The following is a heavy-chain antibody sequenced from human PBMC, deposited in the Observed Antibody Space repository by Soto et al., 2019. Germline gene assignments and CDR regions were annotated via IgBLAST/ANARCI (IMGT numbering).Heavy chain of an antibody. D-gene: IGHD2-2*01. J-gene: IGHJ6*02. CDR3: ARDQDIVVVPEGYGMDV. Sequence: QVRLVQSGAEVKKPGASVKVSCKASGYTFTSYAMHWVRQAPGQRLEWMGWINAGNGNTKYSQKFQGRVTITRDTSASTAYMELSSLRSEDTAVYYCARDQDIVVVPEGYGMDVWGQGTTVTVSS. CDR2: INAGNGNT. CDR1: GYTFTSYA. V-gene: IGHV1-3*01.